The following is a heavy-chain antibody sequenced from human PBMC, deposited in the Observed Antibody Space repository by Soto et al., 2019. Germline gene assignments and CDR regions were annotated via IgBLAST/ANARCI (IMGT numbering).Heavy chain of an antibody. V-gene: IGHV1-69*13. Sequence: SVKVSCKASGYTFTSCAIHWVRQAPGQGLEWMGGIIPIFGTANYAQKFQGRVTITADESTSTAYMELSSLRSEDTAVYYCARDSAETYYYDSSGYNPAFDIWGQGTMVTVSS. CDR3: ARDSAETYYYDSSGYNPAFDI. CDR1: GYTFTSCA. J-gene: IGHJ3*02. D-gene: IGHD3-22*01. CDR2: IIPIFGTA.